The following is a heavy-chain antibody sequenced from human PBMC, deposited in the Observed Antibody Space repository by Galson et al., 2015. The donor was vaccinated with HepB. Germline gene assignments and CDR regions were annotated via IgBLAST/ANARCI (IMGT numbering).Heavy chain of an antibody. D-gene: IGHD3-16*02. Sequence: SETLSLTCTVSGGSISNYYWSWIRQAAGKRLEWIGIIYTSGSTTYNPSPKSRVIMSGDTSKNQFSLKLSSVTAADTAVYYCARVGGYPLSAFDIWGQGTMVTVSS. V-gene: IGHV4-4*07. J-gene: IGHJ3*02. CDR1: GGSISNYY. CDR3: ARVGGYPLSAFDI. CDR2: IYTSGST.